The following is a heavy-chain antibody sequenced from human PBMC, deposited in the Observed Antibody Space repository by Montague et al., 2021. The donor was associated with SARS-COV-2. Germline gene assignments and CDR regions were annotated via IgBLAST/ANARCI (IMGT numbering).Heavy chain of an antibody. Sequence: SLRLSCAASGFTFSTYPMHWVRQAPGKGLEWVSSIGAGVSSTFYADPVKGRFTVSRDNSKNTLYLQMNSLRAEDTAVYYCASSYIPNKYYEVYWGQGTLVTVSS. V-gene: IGHV3-23*01. CDR2: IGAGVSST. J-gene: IGHJ4*02. D-gene: IGHD2/OR15-2a*01. CDR3: ASSYIPNKYYEVY. CDR1: GFTFSTYP.